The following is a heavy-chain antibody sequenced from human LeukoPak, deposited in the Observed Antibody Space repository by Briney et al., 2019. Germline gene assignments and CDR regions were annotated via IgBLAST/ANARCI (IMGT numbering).Heavy chain of an antibody. CDR2: IRYDGSNK. CDR1: GFTFSSYG. V-gene: IGHV3-30*02. CDR3: ASGIAVAGTGDY. J-gene: IGHJ4*02. D-gene: IGHD6-19*01. Sequence: GGSLRLSCAASGFTFSSYGMHWVRQAPGKGLEWVAFIRYDGSNKYYADSVKGRFTISRDNSKNTLYLQMNSLRAEDTAVYYCASGIAVAGTGDYWGQGTLVTVSS.